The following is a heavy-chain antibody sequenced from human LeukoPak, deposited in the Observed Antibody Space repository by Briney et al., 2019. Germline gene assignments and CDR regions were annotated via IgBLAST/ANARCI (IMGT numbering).Heavy chain of an antibody. CDR2: IYNSGST. Sequence: SETLSLTCTVSGGSISSYYWNWIRQPPGKGLEWIGYIYNSGSTNNNPSLKSRVTISVDTSKNQFSLKLSSVTAADTAVYYCARGGYYGSGNDFRFDPWGQGTLVTVSS. CDR1: GGSISSYY. J-gene: IGHJ5*02. CDR3: ARGGYYGSGNDFRFDP. D-gene: IGHD3-10*01. V-gene: IGHV4-59*01.